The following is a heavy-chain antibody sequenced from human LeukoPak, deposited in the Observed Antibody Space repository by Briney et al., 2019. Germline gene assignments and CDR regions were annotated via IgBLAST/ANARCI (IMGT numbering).Heavy chain of an antibody. CDR2: ISAYNGNT. Sequence: GASMKVSCKASGYTFTSYGISWVRQAPGQGLEWMGWISAYNGNTNYAQKLQGRVTMTTDTSTSTAYMELRSLRSDDTAVYYCARVGVSDRYCSSTSCYYYYYYMDVWGKGTTVTVSS. V-gene: IGHV1-18*01. D-gene: IGHD2-2*01. CDR3: ARVGVSDRYCSSTSCYYYYYYMDV. CDR1: GYTFTSYG. J-gene: IGHJ6*03.